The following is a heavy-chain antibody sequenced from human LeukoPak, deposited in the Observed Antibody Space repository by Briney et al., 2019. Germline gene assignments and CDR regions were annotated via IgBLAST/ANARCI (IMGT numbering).Heavy chain of an antibody. J-gene: IGHJ4*02. CDR3: ARDLAAAAGVDY. CDR2: IRYVGNYK. CDR1: GFTFSSYG. Sequence: GGSLRLSCAASGFTFSSYGMHWVRQAPGKGLEWVAFIRYVGNYKYYSDSVKGRFTISRDNAKNSLYLQMNSLRAEDTAVYYCARDLAAAAGVDYWGQGTLVTVSS. V-gene: IGHV3-30*02. D-gene: IGHD6-13*01.